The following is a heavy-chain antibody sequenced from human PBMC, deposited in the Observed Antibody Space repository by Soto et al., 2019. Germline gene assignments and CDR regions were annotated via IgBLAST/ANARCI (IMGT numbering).Heavy chain of an antibody. V-gene: IGHV1-18*01. CDR3: ARDHQLWFGDPGGWFDP. CDR2: ISAYNGNT. D-gene: IGHD3-10*01. Sequence: QVQLVQSGAEVKKPGASVKVSCKASGYTFTSYGISWVRQAPGQGLEWMGWISAYNGNTNYAQKLQGRVTMTTDTSTRTAYMELRSLRSDDTAVYYCARDHQLWFGDPGGWFDPWGQGTLVTVSS. CDR1: GYTFTSYG. J-gene: IGHJ5*02.